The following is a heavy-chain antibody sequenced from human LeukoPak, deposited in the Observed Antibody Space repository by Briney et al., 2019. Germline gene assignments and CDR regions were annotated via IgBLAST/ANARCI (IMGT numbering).Heavy chain of an antibody. Sequence: GGSLRLSCAASGFNVSRNYMSWVRQAPGKGLEWVSVIYSGGSTYYADSVKGRSTISRDNSKNTLYLQTNSLRAEDTAVYYCAKDSTFDYWGQGTLVTVSS. CDR2: IYSGGST. CDR1: GFNVSRNY. CDR3: AKDSTFDY. J-gene: IGHJ4*02. V-gene: IGHV3-53*01.